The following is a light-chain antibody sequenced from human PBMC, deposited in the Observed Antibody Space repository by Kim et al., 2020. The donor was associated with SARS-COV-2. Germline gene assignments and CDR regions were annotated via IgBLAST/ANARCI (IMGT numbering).Light chain of an antibody. Sequence: EIVLTQSPATLSLSPGERATLSCRASQSVSSYLAWYQQKPGQAPRLLIYDASNRATGIPARFSGSGSGTDFTLTITSLEPEDFAVYYCQQRSNWLPFGGGTKVTFGGGTKVDIK. CDR2: DAS. J-gene: IGKJ4*01. V-gene: IGKV3-11*01. CDR1: QSVSSY. CDR3: QQRSNWLPFGGGTKVT.